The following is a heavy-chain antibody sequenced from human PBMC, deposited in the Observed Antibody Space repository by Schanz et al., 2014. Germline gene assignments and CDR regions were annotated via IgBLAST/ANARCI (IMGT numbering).Heavy chain of an antibody. J-gene: IGHJ4*02. CDR3: ATWSGTRRFHN. CDR2: VNHGGYT. Sequence: QVQLQQWGAGLLKPSETLSLTCAFSGGSFSGYWWTWVRQSPGKGLEWIGEVNHGGYTNYNPSLKSRVTVPVDMSKKQSPLRLSSVTAADTAAYYCATWSGTRRFHNWGQGTLVTVSS. D-gene: IGHD1-7*01. V-gene: IGHV4-34*01. CDR1: GGSFSGYW.